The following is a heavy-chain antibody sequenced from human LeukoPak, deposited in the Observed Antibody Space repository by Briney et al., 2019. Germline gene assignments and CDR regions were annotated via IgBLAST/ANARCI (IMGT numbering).Heavy chain of an antibody. V-gene: IGHV3-7*01. Sequence: PGGSLRLSCAASGFTFSSFWMSWGPRAPGKGLGWGANIKQDGSEKYYVDSVKGRFTISRDNAKNSLYLQMNSLRAEDTAVYYCARGDYDFWSGYYRYYFDYWGQGTLVTVSS. CDR1: GFTFSSFW. CDR3: ARGDYDFWSGYYRYYFDY. J-gene: IGHJ4*02. D-gene: IGHD3-3*01. CDR2: IKQDGSEK.